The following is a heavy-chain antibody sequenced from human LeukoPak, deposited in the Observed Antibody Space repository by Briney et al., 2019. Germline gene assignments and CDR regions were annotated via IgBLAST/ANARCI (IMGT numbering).Heavy chain of an antibody. V-gene: IGHV1-8*03. J-gene: IGHJ6*03. CDR1: GGTFSSYA. Sequence: GASVKVSCKASGGTFSSYAINWVRQATGQGLEWMGWMNPNSGNTGYAQKFQGRVTITRNTSISTAYMELSSLRSEDTAVYYCARSEEGSYYMDVWGKGTTVTVSS. CDR3: ARSEEGSYYMDV. CDR2: MNPNSGNT. D-gene: IGHD1-14*01.